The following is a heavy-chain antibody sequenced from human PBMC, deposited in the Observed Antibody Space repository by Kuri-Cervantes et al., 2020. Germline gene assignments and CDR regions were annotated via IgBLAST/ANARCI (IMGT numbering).Heavy chain of an antibody. CDR2: IYYSGST. CDR3: ATGLGRVRGLYDY. J-gene: IGHJ4*02. CDR1: GGSISSGDYY. Sequence: SETLSLTCTVSGGSISSGDYYWSWIRQPPGKGLEWIGYIYYSGSTNYNPSLKSRVTISVDTSKNQFSLKLNSVTAADTAVYFCATGLGRVRGLYDYWGQGTLVTVSS. D-gene: IGHD3-10*01. V-gene: IGHV4-30-4*01.